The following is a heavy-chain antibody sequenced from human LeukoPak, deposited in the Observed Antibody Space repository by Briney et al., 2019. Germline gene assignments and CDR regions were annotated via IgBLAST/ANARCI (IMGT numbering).Heavy chain of an antibody. V-gene: IGHV1-2*02. Sequence: GASVKVSCRASGYTFTGYFMHWVRQAPGQGLEWMGWINPNSGGTNYAQKFQGRVTMTRDTSISTAFMELSRLISDDTAVYYCARVWDSSNWYEDYWGQGTLVTVSS. CDR1: GYTFTGYF. J-gene: IGHJ4*02. CDR3: ARVWDSSNWYEDY. CDR2: INPNSGGT. D-gene: IGHD6-13*01.